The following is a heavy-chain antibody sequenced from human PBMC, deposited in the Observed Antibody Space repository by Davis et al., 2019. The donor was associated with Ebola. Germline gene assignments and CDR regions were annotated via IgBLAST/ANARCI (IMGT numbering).Heavy chain of an antibody. CDR2: IYTGDFDT. D-gene: IGHD1-20*01. Sequence: GESLKISCKDSGNSFATHWIGWVRQMPGKGLEWMGIIYTGDFDTRYSPSFRGQVTISADKSIKTAYLQWSSLKASDTAMYYCASLRRTITGMDDGFDIWGQGKMVTVSA. J-gene: IGHJ3*02. CDR3: ASLRRTITGMDDGFDI. CDR1: GNSFATHW. V-gene: IGHV5-51*01.